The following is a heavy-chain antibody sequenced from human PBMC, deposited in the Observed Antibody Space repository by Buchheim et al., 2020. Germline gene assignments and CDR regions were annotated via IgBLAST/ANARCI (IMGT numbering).Heavy chain of an antibody. V-gene: IGHV1-69*01. Sequence: QVQLVQSGAEVKKPGSSVNVSCKASVGTFSIYTISWVRHAPGQGLEWIGGIIPIYGPANYAQNFQGRFTITADESTSTAYLELNSLRHEDTSVYYCASDKPSIGPYYYGMDVWGEGTT. CDR2: IIPIYGPA. J-gene: IGHJ6*01. CDR1: VGTFSIYT. D-gene: IGHD6-6*01. CDR3: ASDKPSIGPYYYGMDV.